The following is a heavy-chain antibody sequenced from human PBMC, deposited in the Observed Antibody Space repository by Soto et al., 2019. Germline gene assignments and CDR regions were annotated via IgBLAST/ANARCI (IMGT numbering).Heavy chain of an antibody. D-gene: IGHD1-1*01. CDR2: ISAHDGNT. CDR3: ARGRYGDY. CDR1: GYGFTTYA. V-gene: IGHV1-18*01. J-gene: IGHJ4*02. Sequence: QVHLVQSGAEVKKPGASVKVSCKGSGYGFTTYAITWVRQAPGQGLEWMAWISAHDGNTNYAQKLQGRVPVTRDTSTRTAYMELRSLRSDGTAVYYCARGRYGDYWGQGALVTVSS.